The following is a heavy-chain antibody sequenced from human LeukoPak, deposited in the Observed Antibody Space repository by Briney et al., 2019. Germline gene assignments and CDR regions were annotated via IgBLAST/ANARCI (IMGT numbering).Heavy chain of an antibody. J-gene: IGHJ5*02. CDR3: ARHGYYHGSGSRGFDP. CDR2: IDPSDSYT. Sequence: GESLRISCKGSGYSFTSYWISWVRQMPGKGLEWMGRIDPSDSYTNYSPSFQGHVTILAGKSPRTAYPQWSRLKASDTGMYYCARHGYYHGSGSRGFDPWGQGTLVTVSS. D-gene: IGHD3-10*01. V-gene: IGHV5-10-1*01. CDR1: GYSFTSYW.